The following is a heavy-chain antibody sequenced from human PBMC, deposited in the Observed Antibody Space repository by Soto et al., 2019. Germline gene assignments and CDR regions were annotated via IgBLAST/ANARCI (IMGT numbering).Heavy chain of an antibody. V-gene: IGHV3-30-3*01. CDR3: ARDVVLGH. CDR1: GFTFSGYA. J-gene: IGHJ4*02. CDR2: LSYDGSLK. D-gene: IGHD3-16*01. Sequence: PGGSLRLSCAASGFTFSGYAMHWVRQAPGKGLEWVAFLSYDGSLKYYADSVKGRFTTSRDNSQNTLYLQMNSLRPEDTAVYYCARDVVLGHWGQGALVTVS.